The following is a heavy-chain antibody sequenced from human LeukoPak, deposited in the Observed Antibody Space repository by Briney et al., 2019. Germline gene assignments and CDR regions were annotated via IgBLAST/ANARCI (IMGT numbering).Heavy chain of an antibody. J-gene: IGHJ4*02. CDR3: ARGGVGDYVWGSYRYTFDY. D-gene: IGHD3-16*02. CDR2: INPNSGGT. CDR1: GYTFTGYY. V-gene: IGHV1-2*04. Sequence: ASVKVSCKASGYTFTGYYMHWVRQAPGQGLERMGWINPNSGGTNYAQKFQGWVTMTRDTSISTAYMELSRLRSDDTAVYYCARGGVGDYVWGSYRYTFDYWGQGTLVTVSS.